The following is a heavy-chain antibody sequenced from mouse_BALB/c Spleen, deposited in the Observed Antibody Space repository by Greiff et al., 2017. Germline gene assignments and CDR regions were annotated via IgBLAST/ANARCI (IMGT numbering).Heavy chain of an antibody. CDR1: GFSLTSYG. CDR3: AREDYYGYPYYFDY. D-gene: IGHD1-2*01. Sequence: VKLQESGPGLVAPSQSLSITCTVSGFSLTSYGVHWVRQPPGKGLEWLGVIWAGGSTNYNSALMSRLSISKDNSKSQVFLKMNSLQTDDTAMYYCAREDYYGYPYYFDYWGQGTTLTVSS. CDR2: IWAGGST. J-gene: IGHJ2*01. V-gene: IGHV2-9*02.